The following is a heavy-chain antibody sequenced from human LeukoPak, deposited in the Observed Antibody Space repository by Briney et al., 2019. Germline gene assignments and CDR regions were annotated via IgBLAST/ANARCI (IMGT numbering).Heavy chain of an antibody. V-gene: IGHV4-61*02. D-gene: IGHD3-10*01. Sequence: SETLSLTCTVSGGSISSGGYYWSWIRQPAGKGLEWIGRIYTSGSTNYNPSLKSRVTMSVDTSKNQFSLKLSSVTAADTAVYYCARVSLVRGAPDYYFDYWGQGTLVTVSS. CDR2: IYTSGST. CDR1: GGSISSGGYY. CDR3: ARVSLVRGAPDYYFDY. J-gene: IGHJ4*02.